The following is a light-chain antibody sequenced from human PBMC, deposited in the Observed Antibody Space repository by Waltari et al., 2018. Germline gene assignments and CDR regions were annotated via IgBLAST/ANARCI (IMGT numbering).Light chain of an antibody. CDR2: SNN. Sequence: QSVLTQPPSVSGTPGQRVSFSCSGSSSNLGSKSVHWYQQVPGTAPKLRIYSNNQRPSGVPDRFSGSKSGTSASLAISGLQSEDEADYYCATWDDSLNGLFGGGTRLTVL. CDR3: ATWDDSLNGL. V-gene: IGLV1-44*01. CDR1: SSNLGSKS. J-gene: IGLJ2*01.